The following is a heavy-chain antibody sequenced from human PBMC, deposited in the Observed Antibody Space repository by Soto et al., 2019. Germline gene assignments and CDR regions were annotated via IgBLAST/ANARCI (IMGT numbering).Heavy chain of an antibody. D-gene: IGHD2-15*01. Sequence: GGSLRLSCAASGFTFSSYSMNWVRQAPGKGLEWVSYISSSSTTKYYADSVKGRFTISRDNAKNSLYLQMNSRRAEDAAVYYCARDGCSGSNCLNWFDPWGQGTLVTV. V-gene: IGHV3-48*01. CDR2: ISSSSTTK. CDR1: GFTFSSYS. J-gene: IGHJ5*02. CDR3: ARDGCSGSNCLNWFDP.